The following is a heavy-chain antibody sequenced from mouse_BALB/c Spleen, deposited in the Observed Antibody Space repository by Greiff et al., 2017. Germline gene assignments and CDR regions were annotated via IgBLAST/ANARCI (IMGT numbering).Heavy chain of an antibody. CDR2: IAPGSGST. V-gene: IGHV1S41*01. CDR1: GYTFTSYW. CDR3: AREGEGAWFAY. Sequence: DLVKPGASVKLSCKASGYTFTSYWINWIKQRPGQGLEWIGRIAPGSGSTYYNEMFKGKATLTVDTSSSTAYIQLSSLSSEDSAVYFCAREGEGAWFAYWGQGTLVTVSA. J-gene: IGHJ3*01.